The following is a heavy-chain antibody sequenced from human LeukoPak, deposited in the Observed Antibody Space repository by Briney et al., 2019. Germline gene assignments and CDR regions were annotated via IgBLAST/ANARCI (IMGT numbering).Heavy chain of an antibody. J-gene: IGHJ6*03. CDR3: ARVPKKDDFWSGYMYYYYYMDV. CDR1: GFTFSSYS. V-gene: IGHV3-48*04. Sequence: PGGFLRLSCAASGFTFSSYSMNWVRQAPGKGLEWVSYISSSSSTIYYADSVKGRFTISRDNAKNSLYLQMNSLRAEDTAVYYCARVPKKDDFWSGYMYYYYYMDVWGKGTTVTVSS. CDR2: ISSSSSTI. D-gene: IGHD3-3*01.